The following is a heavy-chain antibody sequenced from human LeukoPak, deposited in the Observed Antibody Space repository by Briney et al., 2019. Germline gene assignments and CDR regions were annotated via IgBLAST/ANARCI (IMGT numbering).Heavy chain of an antibody. CDR3: AKDTVNSGSSY. V-gene: IGHV1-2*02. Sequence: GASVKVSCKASGYTFTGYYMHWVRQAPGQGLEWMGWINPNSGGTNYAQKFQGRVTMTRDTSISTAYMELNSLRAADTAVYYCAKDTVNSGSSYWGQGTLVTVSS. CDR1: GYTFTGYY. D-gene: IGHD6-19*01. CDR2: INPNSGGT. J-gene: IGHJ4*02.